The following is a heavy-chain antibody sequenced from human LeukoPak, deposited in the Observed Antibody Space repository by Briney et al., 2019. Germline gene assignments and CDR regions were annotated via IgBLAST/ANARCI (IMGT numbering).Heavy chain of an antibody. J-gene: IGHJ6*04. V-gene: IGHV4-59*01. Sequence: SETLSLTCTVSGGSIRSYYWSWIRQPPGKGLAWIGYIYYSGSTNYNPSLKSRVTISVDTSKNQFSLKLSSATAADTAVYYCARTLAYCGGDCYHLYYYYGMDVWGKGTTVTVSS. CDR3: ARTLAYCGGDCYHLYYYYGMDV. CDR2: IYYSGST. D-gene: IGHD2-21*02. CDR1: GGSIRSYY.